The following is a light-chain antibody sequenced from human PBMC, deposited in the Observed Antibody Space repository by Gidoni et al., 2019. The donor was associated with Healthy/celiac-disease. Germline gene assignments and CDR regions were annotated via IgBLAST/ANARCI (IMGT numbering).Light chain of an antibody. J-gene: IGKJ4*01. CDR3: QQRSNWPPLT. CDR2: DAS. Sequence: ETVLTQSPAPLSLSPGESATLYCRASQSVSSYLAWYQQKPGQAPRLLIYDASNRATGIPARFSGSGSGTDFTLTISSLEPEDFAVYDCQQRSNWPPLTFGGGTKVEIK. CDR1: QSVSSY. V-gene: IGKV3-11*01.